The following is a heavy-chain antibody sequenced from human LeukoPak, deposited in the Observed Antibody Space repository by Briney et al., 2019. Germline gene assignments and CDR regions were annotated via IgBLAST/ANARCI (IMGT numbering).Heavy chain of an antibody. Sequence: GGSLRLSCTTSGFTFSSFAMHWVRQAPGKGLEWAAVISYDGNNKYYADSVKGRFTISRDISKNILYLQMNSLRAEDTAVYYSAGTGGENCRSTSCYVAPYYYYGMDVWGQGTTVTVAS. CDR1: GFTFSSFA. CDR3: AGTGGENCRSTSCYVAPYYYYGMDV. J-gene: IGHJ6*02. V-gene: IGHV3-30-3*01. D-gene: IGHD2-2*01. CDR2: ISYDGNNK.